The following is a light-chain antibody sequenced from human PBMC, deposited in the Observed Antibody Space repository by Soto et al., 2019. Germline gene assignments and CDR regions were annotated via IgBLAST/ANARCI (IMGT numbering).Light chain of an antibody. CDR2: EGS. J-gene: IGLJ1*01. CDR3: NSYTVSGTYV. CDR1: SSDVGSYNR. V-gene: IGLV2-18*02. Sequence: QSALTQPPSVSGSPGQSVTISCTGTSSDVGSYNRVSWYQQPPGTAPKLIIYEGSTRPSGVPDRFSGSKSGNTASPTISGLEAEDEADYYCNSYTVSGTYVFGTGTKLTVL.